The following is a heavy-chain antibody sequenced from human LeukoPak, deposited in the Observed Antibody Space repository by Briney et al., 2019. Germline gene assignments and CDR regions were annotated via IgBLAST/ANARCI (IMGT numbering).Heavy chain of an antibody. J-gene: IGHJ4*02. Sequence: SETLSLTCTVSGGSISSSSYYWSWIRQPPGKGLEWIGYIYYSGSTNYNPSLKSRVTISVDTSKNQFSLKLSSVTAADTAVYYRARRLGGNSGFDYWGQGTLVTVSS. CDR2: IYYSGST. CDR1: GGSISSSSYY. CDR3: ARRLGGNSGFDY. V-gene: IGHV4-61*05. D-gene: IGHD4-23*01.